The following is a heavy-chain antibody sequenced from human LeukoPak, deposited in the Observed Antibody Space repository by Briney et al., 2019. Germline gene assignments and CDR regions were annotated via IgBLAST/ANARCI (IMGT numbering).Heavy chain of an antibody. CDR2: ISGSFATT. CDR3: AKGERGHRSLSHIDY. V-gene: IGHV3-23*01. Sequence: GGSLRLSCAASGFTFSNYAMSWVRQAPGKGLEWVSVISGSFATTYYADSVKGRFIISRDNSQSTLYLQMNSLRAEDTAVYYCAKGERGHRSLSHIDYWGQGTLVTVSS. D-gene: IGHD3-16*01. J-gene: IGHJ4*02. CDR1: GFTFSNYA.